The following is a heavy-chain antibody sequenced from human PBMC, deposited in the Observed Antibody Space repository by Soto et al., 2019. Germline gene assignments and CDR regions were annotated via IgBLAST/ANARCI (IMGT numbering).Heavy chain of an antibody. D-gene: IGHD2-15*01. V-gene: IGHV1-69*08. CDR1: GGTFSSYT. CDR2: IIPILGIA. CDR3: ARECSGGSCYPQSDDY. Sequence: QVQLVQSGAEVKKPGSSVKVSCKASGGTFSSYTISWVRQAPGQGLEWMGRIIPILGIANYAQKFQGRVTITADKSTSTAYMGLSSLRSEDTAVYYCARECSGGSCYPQSDDYWGQGTLVTVSS. J-gene: IGHJ4*02.